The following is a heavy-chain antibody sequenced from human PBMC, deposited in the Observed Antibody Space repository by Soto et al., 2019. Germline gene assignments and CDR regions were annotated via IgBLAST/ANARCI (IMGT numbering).Heavy chain of an antibody. V-gene: IGHV1-69*02. CDR2: IIPILGIA. CDR3: ASNYGDTFYYYYYMDV. CDR1: GGTFSSYT. J-gene: IGHJ6*03. D-gene: IGHD4-17*01. Sequence: SVKVSCKASGGTFSSYTMSWVRQAPGQGLEWMGRIIPILGIANYAQKFQGRVTITADKSTSTAYMELSSLRSEDTAVYYCASNYGDTFYYYYYMDVWGKGTTVTVSS.